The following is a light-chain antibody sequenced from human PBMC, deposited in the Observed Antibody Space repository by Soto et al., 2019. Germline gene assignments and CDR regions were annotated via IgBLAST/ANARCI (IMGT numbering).Light chain of an antibody. CDR1: SGDIGSYNR. CDR3: LLYYGGAQV. Sequence: QSALTQPASVSGSPGQSITISCTGTSGDIGSYNRVSWYQQHPGKAPKLIIYEVTDRPSGVSNRFSGSKSGNTASLTISGLQAEDEAEYYCLLYYGGAQVFGGGTKVTVL. CDR2: EVT. J-gene: IGLJ3*02. V-gene: IGLV2-14*01.